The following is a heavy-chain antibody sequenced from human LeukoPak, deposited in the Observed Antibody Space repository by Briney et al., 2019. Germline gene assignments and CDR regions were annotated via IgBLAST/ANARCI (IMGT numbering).Heavy chain of an antibody. CDR2: IWNDGSQK. D-gene: IGHD3-3*01. CDR1: GFTMRDFV. J-gene: IGHJ4*02. CDR3: VKGADREYDFEDGFYFES. V-gene: IGHV3-33*06. Sequence: GGSLRLSCAASGFTMRDFVMQWVRQAPGKGLEWVAVIWNDGSQKHYVESVKGRFTISRENSMNTLSLQMSGLKVEDTGVYYCVKGADREYDFEDGFYFESWGQGTLVTVSS.